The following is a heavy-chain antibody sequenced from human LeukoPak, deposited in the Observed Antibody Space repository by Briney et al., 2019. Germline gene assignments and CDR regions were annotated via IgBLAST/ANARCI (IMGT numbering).Heavy chain of an antibody. V-gene: IGHV4-34*01. CDR3: ARGSEDNWNDLLWAFDI. D-gene: IGHD1-20*01. Sequence: SETLSLTCAVYGGSFSGYYWSWIRQPPGKGLEWIGEINHSGSTNYNPSLKSRVTISVDTSMNQFSLKLSSVTAADTAVYYCARGSEDNWNDLLWAFDIWGQGTMVTVSS. CDR1: GGSFSGYY. J-gene: IGHJ3*02. CDR2: INHSGST.